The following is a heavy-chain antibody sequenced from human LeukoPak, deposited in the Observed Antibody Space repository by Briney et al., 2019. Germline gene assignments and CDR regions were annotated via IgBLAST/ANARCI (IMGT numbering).Heavy chain of an antibody. CDR1: GYTFTSYD. CDR2: MNPNSGNT. V-gene: IGHV1-8*01. D-gene: IGHD3-22*01. CDR3: ARGREAQYYYDSSGYDY. Sequence: ASVKVSCKASGYTFTSYDINWVRQATGQGLEWMGWMNPNSGNTGYAQKFQGRVTMTRNTSISTAYMELSSLRPEDTAVYYCARGREAQYYYDSSGYDYWGQGTLVTVSS. J-gene: IGHJ4*02.